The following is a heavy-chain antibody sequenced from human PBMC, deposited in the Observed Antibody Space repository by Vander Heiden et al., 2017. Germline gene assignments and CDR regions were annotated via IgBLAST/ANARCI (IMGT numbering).Heavy chain of an antibody. CDR1: GFSFSSYW. J-gene: IGHJ4*02. CDR2: IGTDGTTA. Sequence: EVQLVESGGGLVQPGGSLRLSCAAAGFSFSSYWMHWVRQAPGEGLVWVSRIGTDGTTATYADSVKGRFTISRDNAKNTVYLQMNSLRAEDTALYYCAKSSGSYDSSGYCDYWGQGTLVTVSS. D-gene: IGHD3-22*01. V-gene: IGHV3-74*03. CDR3: AKSSGSYDSSGYCDY.